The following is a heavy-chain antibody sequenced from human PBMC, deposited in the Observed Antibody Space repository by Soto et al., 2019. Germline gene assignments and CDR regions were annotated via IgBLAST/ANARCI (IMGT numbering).Heavy chain of an antibody. D-gene: IGHD4-17*01. V-gene: IGHV2-5*02. CDR1: GFSLSTRGVG. CDR3: AHNGDYGPAYDI. CDR2: IYWANDK. J-gene: IGHJ3*02. Sequence: SGPTLVNPTQTLTLTCTFSGFSLSTRGVGEGWIRQTPGKALEWLALIYWANDKRYSPSLKNRLTINKDTSKNQVGLTMTKTDPVDTATYYCAHNGDYGPAYDIWAQGTMVTVSS.